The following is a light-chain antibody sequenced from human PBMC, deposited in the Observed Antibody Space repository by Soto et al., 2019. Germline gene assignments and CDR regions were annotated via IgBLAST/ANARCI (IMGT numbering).Light chain of an antibody. CDR2: WAS. V-gene: IGKV4-1*01. Sequence: DIVVTQSPESLAVSLGERATINCKFTQSVLLSSQNKNCITWYQQKPGQPPKVLIYWASTRNSGVPDRFSGSGSGTDFTLTISSLQAEDVAVYYCHQYCTIPRTFGQGTKVEIK. J-gene: IGKJ1*01. CDR1: QSVLLSSQNKNC. CDR3: HQYCTIPRT.